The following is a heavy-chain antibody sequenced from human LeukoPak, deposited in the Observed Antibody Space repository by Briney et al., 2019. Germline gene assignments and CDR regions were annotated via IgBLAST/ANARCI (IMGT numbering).Heavy chain of an antibody. J-gene: IGHJ5*02. CDR3: ARTITMVRGGNYNWFDP. Sequence: SVKVSCKASGGTFSSYAISWVRQAPGQGLEWMGGIIPIFGTANYAQKFQGRVTITADESTGTAYMELSSLRSEDTAVYYCARTITMVRGGNYNWFDPWGQGTLVTVSS. CDR1: GGTFSSYA. CDR2: IIPIFGTA. V-gene: IGHV1-69*13. D-gene: IGHD3-10*01.